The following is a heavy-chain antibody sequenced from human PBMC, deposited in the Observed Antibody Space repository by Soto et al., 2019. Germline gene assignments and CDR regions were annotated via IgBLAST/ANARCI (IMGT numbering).Heavy chain of an antibody. V-gene: IGHV3-15*01. CDR2: IKSKTDGGTT. CDR3: TTGQVAGTRDY. D-gene: IGHD6-19*01. J-gene: IGHJ4*02. CDR1: GFTFSNAW. Sequence: VGSLRLSCAASGFTFSNAWMSWVRQPPGKGLEWVGRIKSKTDGGTTDYVAPVKGRFIISRDDSKNMVYLQMNSLKTEDTAMYYCTTGQVAGTRDYWGQGTLVTVS.